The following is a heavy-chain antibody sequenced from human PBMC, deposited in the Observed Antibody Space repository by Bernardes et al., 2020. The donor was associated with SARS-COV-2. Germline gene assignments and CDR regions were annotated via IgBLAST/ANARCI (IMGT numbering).Heavy chain of an antibody. J-gene: IGHJ6*02. CDR3: ARDISYSSGWYVYYRMDV. D-gene: IGHD6-19*01. V-gene: IGHV1-18*04. Sequence: ASMKVSCKASGYTLSNYGISWVRQAPGQGLEWMGWISAYSGNTNYAQRLQGRVTMTSDTSTSTAYMELRSLRSDDTAVYYCARDISYSSGWYVYYRMDVWGQGTTVTVSS. CDR2: ISAYSGNT. CDR1: GYTLSNYG.